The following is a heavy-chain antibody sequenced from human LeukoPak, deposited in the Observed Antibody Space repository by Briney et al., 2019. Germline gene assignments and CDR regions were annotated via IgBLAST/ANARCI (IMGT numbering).Heavy chain of an antibody. Sequence: PGGSLRLSCAASGFTFSSYSMNWVRQAPGKGLEWVSSIGSSSSYIYYADSVKGRFTISRDNAKNSLYLQMNSLRAEDTAVYYCARVWLLENLLDYWGQGTLVTVSS. CDR3: ARVWLLENLLDY. V-gene: IGHV3-21*01. CDR2: IGSSSSYI. J-gene: IGHJ4*02. D-gene: IGHD3-22*01. CDR1: GFTFSSYS.